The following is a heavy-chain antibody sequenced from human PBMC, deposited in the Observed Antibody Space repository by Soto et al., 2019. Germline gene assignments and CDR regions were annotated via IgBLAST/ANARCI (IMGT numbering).Heavy chain of an antibody. CDR3: ARALDTAMASKENWFDP. Sequence: QVQLVESGGGVVQPGRSLRLSCAASGFTFRSYAMHWVRQAPGKGLEWVAAISYDENNRYYTDSVKGRFTISRDNSKNTLYLQVNSLRAEDTAVYYCARALDTAMASKENWFDPWGQGTLVTVSS. J-gene: IGHJ5*02. CDR2: ISYDENNR. V-gene: IGHV3-30-3*01. CDR1: GFTFRSYA. D-gene: IGHD5-18*01.